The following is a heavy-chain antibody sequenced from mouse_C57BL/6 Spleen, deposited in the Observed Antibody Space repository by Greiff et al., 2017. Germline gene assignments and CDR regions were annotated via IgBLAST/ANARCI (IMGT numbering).Heavy chain of an antibody. CDR1: GYTFTSYT. V-gene: IGHV1-4*01. CDR3: ASYYCGSSPFAY. D-gene: IGHD1-1*01. J-gene: IGHJ3*01. Sequence: VQLQQSGAELARPGASVKMSCKASGYTFTSYTMHWVKQRPGQGLEWIGYINPSSGYTKYNQKFKDKATLTADKSSSTAYMQLSSLTSEDSAVYYCASYYCGSSPFAYWGQGTLVTVSA. CDR2: INPSSGYT.